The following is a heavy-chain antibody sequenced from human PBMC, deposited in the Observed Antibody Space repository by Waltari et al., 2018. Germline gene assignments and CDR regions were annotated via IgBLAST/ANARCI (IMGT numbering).Heavy chain of an antibody. CDR3: VREYDSGGAGY. V-gene: IGHV3-48*04. D-gene: IGHD3-22*01. CDR1: GFPFRSYG. Sequence: EVQLVESGGGLVQPGGSRRLSCSSSGFPFRSYGMNWVRKAPGKGLEWVSYISPISSTITYADSMKGRFTISRDNAKNSLYLQMNSLRADDTAVYYCVREYDSGGAGYWGQGTLVTVSS. CDR2: ISPISSTI. J-gene: IGHJ4*02.